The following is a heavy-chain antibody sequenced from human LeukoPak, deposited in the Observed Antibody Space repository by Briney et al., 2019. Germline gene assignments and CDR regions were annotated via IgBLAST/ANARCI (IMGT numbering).Heavy chain of an antibody. J-gene: IGHJ5*02. CDR3: AGRPDYDILAAGATNWFDP. Sequence: KASETLSLTCAVYGGSFSGYYWSWIRQPPGKGLEWIGEINHSGSTNYNPSLKSRVTISVDTSKNQFSLKLSSVTAADTAVYYCAGRPDYDILAAGATNWFDPWGQGTLVTVSS. CDR2: INHSGST. CDR1: GGSFSGYY. D-gene: IGHD3-9*01. V-gene: IGHV4-34*01.